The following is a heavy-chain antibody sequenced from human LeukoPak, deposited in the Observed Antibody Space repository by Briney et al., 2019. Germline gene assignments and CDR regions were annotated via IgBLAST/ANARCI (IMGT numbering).Heavy chain of an antibody. CDR2: ISWNSGSI. V-gene: IGHV3-9*01. D-gene: IGHD3-3*01. CDR3: AKASTIFGPFDY. J-gene: IGHJ4*02. CDR1: GFTFDDYA. Sequence: PGRSLRLSCAASGFTFDDYAMHWVRQAPGKGLEWVSGISWNSGSIGYADSVKGRFTISRDNAKNSLYLQMNSLRAEDTAVYYCAKASTIFGPFDYWGQGTLVTVSS.